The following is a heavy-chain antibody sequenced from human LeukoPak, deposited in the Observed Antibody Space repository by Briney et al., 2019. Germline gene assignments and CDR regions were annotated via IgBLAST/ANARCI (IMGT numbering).Heavy chain of an antibody. CDR1: GFTFRSYA. J-gene: IGHJ3*02. CDR3: ARGNSDAFDI. D-gene: IGHD4-23*01. Sequence: PGGSLRLSCAASGFTFRSYAMSWVRQPPGKGLEWVAIIWYDGSYKYYADSVKGRFTVSRDNSKNTLYLQVNSLTAEDTAVYYCARGNSDAFDIWGQGTMVTVSS. CDR2: IWYDGSYK. V-gene: IGHV3-33*08.